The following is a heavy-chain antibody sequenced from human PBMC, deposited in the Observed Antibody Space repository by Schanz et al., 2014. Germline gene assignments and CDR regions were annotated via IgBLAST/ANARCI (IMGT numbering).Heavy chain of an antibody. D-gene: IGHD2-2*01. Sequence: LVESGGGVVQPGRSLRLSCAASGFTFSSYGMHWVRQVPGKGLEWVAVVCYDGSKKYYADSVKGRFTTSRDNSKNTMYLQMNSLRAGDTAVYYCARGRRGDCRRTSCTYYFDYGGQGTLVTVSS. CDR2: VCYDGSKK. CDR3: ARGRRGDCRRTSCTYYFDY. J-gene: IGHJ4*02. V-gene: IGHV3-33*01. CDR1: GFTFSSYG.